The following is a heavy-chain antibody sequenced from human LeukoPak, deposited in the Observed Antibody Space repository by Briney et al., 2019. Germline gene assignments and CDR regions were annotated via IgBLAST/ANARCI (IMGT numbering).Heavy chain of an antibody. Sequence: SETLSLTCTVSGGSIRTYYWSWIRQPPGKGLEWIGYIYYSGSTNYNPSLKSRVTISVDTSKNQFSLKLSSVIAADTAVYYCARIAAGGTVFDYWGQGTLVTVSS. CDR1: GGSIRTYY. D-gene: IGHD6-13*01. V-gene: IGHV4-59*01. CDR2: IYYSGST. J-gene: IGHJ4*02. CDR3: ARIAAGGTVFDY.